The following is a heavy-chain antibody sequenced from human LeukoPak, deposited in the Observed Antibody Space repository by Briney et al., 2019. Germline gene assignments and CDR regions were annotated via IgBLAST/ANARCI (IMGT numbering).Heavy chain of an antibody. J-gene: IGHJ4*02. CDR1: GGSISSGGYY. CDR2: IYYSGST. V-gene: IGHV4-31*03. CDR3: ARRRGYSFLVYFDY. Sequence: SETLSLTCTVSGGSISSGGYYWSWIRQHPGKGLEWIGYIYYSGSTYYNPSLKGRVTISVDTSKNQFSLKLSSVTAADTAVYCCARRRGYSFLVYFDYWGQGTLVTVSS. D-gene: IGHD5-18*01.